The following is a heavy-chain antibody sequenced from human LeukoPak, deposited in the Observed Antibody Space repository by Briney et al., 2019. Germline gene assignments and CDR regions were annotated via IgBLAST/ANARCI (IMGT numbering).Heavy chain of an antibody. D-gene: IGHD6-13*01. J-gene: IGHJ4*02. Sequence: GASVKVSCKVSGGTFSSYAISWVRQAPGQGLEWMGGIIPIFGTANYAQKFQGRVTITADKSTSTAYMELSSLRSEDTAVYYCARGREGIAAAGTSFDYWGQGTLVTVSS. V-gene: IGHV1-69*06. CDR3: ARGREGIAAAGTSFDY. CDR1: GGTFSSYA. CDR2: IIPIFGTA.